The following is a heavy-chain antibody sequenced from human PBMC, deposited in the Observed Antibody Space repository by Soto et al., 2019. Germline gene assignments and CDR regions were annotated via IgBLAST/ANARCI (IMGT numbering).Heavy chain of an antibody. CDR1: GVTFKDYG. Sequence: GGSLRLSCVAPGVTFKDYGVGWVRQAPGKGLEWVAVISYDGKQTYYADSVKGRFTISKDKSKRTLFLQMNSLRVDDTAVYYCARDGWGSNWYFDLWGRGTLVTVSS. CDR3: ARDGWGSNWYFDL. D-gene: IGHD3-16*01. CDR2: ISYDGKQT. V-gene: IGHV3-30*03. J-gene: IGHJ2*01.